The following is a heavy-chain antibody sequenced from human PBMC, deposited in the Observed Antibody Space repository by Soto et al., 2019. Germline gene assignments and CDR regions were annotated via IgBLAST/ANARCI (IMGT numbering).Heavy chain of an antibody. CDR1: GFTFSNYA. J-gene: IGHJ4*02. Sequence: PGGSLILSCAASGFTFSNYAMHWVRQAPGKGLEWVALTSYDGNNEYYTDSVKGRFTISRDNSKNTLFLQMNSPRPEDTAVYYCAKDKGVFNWATSYFDYWGQGALVTVS. CDR3: AKDKGVFNWATSYFDY. D-gene: IGHD1-1*01. V-gene: IGHV3-30*18. CDR2: TSYDGNNE.